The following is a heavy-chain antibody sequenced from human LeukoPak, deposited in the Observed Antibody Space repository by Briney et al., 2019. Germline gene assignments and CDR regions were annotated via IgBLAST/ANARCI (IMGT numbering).Heavy chain of an antibody. J-gene: IGHJ4*02. D-gene: IGHD3-3*01. V-gene: IGHV3-23*01. CDR1: GFTFSSYA. Sequence: GGSLRLSCAASGFTFSSYAITWVRQAPGKGLEWVSAVSSNGAKTYYADSVKGRFTISRDNYKNTLYLQMNSLRAEDTAVYYCARGSGYYDFWSGYYRAYYFDYWGQGTLATVS. CDR2: VSSNGAKT. CDR3: ARGSGYYDFWSGYYRAYYFDY.